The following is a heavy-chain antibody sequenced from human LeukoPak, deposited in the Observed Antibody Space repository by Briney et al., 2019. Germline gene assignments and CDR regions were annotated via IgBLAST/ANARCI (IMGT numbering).Heavy chain of an antibody. CDR2: IYYSGST. Sequence: SETLSLTCTVSGGSISSSSYYWGWIRQPPGKGLEWIGSIYYSGSTYYNPSLKSRVTISVDTSKNQFSLKLSSVTAADTAVYYCARDDVVGPSGDYLYGFDPWGQGTLVTVSS. J-gene: IGHJ5*02. CDR1: GGSISSSSYY. D-gene: IGHD4-17*01. V-gene: IGHV4-39*07. CDR3: ARDDVVGPSGDYLYGFDP.